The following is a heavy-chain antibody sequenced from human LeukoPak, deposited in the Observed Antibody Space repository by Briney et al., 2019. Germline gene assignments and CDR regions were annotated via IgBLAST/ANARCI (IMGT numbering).Heavy chain of an antibody. J-gene: IGHJ6*03. Sequence: SETLSLTCTVSGGSISSSSYYWGWIRQPPGKGLEWIGSIYYSGSTYYNPSLKSRVTISVDTSKNQFSLKLSYVTAADTAVYYCARFPLGPDYYYYYMDVWGKGTTVTVSS. V-gene: IGHV4-39*01. CDR3: ARFPLGPDYYYYYMDV. CDR1: GGSISSSSYY. CDR2: IYYSGST.